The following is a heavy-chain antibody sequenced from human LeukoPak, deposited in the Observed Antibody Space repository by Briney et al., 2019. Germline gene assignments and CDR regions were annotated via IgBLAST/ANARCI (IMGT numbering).Heavy chain of an antibody. D-gene: IGHD1-26*01. J-gene: IGHJ4*02. CDR1: GYTFTGYY. Sequence: GASVKVSCKASGYTFTGYYMHWVRQAPGQGLEWMGLINPNSGATNYAQKFQGRVTMTRDTSISTDYMELSRLRSDDTAVYYCAREGPPGLVGAPRFDYWGQGTLVSVSS. V-gene: IGHV1-2*02. CDR2: INPNSGAT. CDR3: AREGPPGLVGAPRFDY.